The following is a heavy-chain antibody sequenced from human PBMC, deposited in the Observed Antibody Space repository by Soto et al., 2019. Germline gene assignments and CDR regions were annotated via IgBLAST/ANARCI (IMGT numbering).Heavy chain of an antibody. V-gene: IGHV1-3*01. Sequence: QVQLVQSGAEVKKPGASVKVSCKASGYTFTSYAMHWVRQAPGQRLEWMGWINAGNGNTKYSQKFQGRVTITRDTXAXXAYMELSSLRSEDTAVYYCARDRYGSGSYSRYFQHWGQGTLVTVSS. CDR3: ARDRYGSGSYSRYFQH. CDR2: INAGNGNT. J-gene: IGHJ1*01. D-gene: IGHD3-10*01. CDR1: GYTFTSYA.